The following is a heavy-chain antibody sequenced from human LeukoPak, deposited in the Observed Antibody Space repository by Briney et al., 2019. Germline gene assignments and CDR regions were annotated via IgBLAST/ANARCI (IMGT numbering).Heavy chain of an antibody. Sequence: PSETLSLTCTVSGGSIGSNNYYWGWVRQPPGKGLEWIGSIYYSGSTYYNPSLKSRFTISVDKAKNQLSLKLTSVSAADKAVYYCARVHPARLLWFGELFDYWGQGTLVTVSS. CDR2: IYYSGST. D-gene: IGHD3-10*01. CDR1: GGSIGSNNYY. CDR3: ARVHPARLLWFGELFDY. V-gene: IGHV4-39*01. J-gene: IGHJ4*02.